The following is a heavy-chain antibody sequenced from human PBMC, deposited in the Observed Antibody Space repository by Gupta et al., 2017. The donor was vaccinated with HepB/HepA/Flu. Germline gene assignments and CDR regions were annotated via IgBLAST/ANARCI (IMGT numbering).Heavy chain of an antibody. D-gene: IGHD3-16*01. V-gene: IGHV3-20*04. J-gene: IGHJ6*03. CDR1: GLTVDDYG. CDR3: ARVFWENYYYYMDV. Sequence: EVQLVESGGGVVRPGGSLALSCAASGLTVDDYGLSWVRQAPGKGLEWVSGINWNGGSTGYADSVKGRFTISRDNAKNSLYLQMNSLRAEDTALYYCARVFWENYYYYMDVWGKGTTVTVS. CDR2: INWNGGST.